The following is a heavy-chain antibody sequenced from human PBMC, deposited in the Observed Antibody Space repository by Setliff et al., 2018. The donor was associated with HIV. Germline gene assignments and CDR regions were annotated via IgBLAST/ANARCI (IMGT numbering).Heavy chain of an antibody. CDR1: GGSISSYY. CDR2: IYYSGST. CDR3: ARGVGTLGSNYYGMDV. D-gene: IGHD3-16*01. J-gene: IGHJ6*02. V-gene: IGHV4-59*01. Sequence: PSETLSLTCTVSGGSISSYYWNWIWQPPGKGLEWIGYIYYSGSTKYNPSLKSRVTISVDTSKNQFSLKLSSVTAADTAVYYCARGVGTLGSNYYGMDVWGQGTTVTVSS.